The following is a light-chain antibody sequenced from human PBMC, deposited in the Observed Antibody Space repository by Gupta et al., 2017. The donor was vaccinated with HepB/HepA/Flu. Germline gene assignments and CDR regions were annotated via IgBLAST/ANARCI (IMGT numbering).Light chain of an antibody. J-gene: IGKJ2*01. Sequence: EIVLTQSPGTLSLSPGERSTLSCRASQSVSSSYIAWYQQKPGQAPRLLIYGASSRSTGIPDRFSGSRSGTDFTLTISRLELEDFAVYYCQQDGSSPYTFGQGTKLEIK. CDR3: QQDGSSPYT. CDR1: QSVSSSY. V-gene: IGKV3-20*01. CDR2: GAS.